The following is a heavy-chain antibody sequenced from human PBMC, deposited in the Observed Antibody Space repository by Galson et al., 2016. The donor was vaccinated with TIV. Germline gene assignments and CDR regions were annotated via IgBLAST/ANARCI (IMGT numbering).Heavy chain of an antibody. Sequence: SVKVSCKASGYSFLSYGMTWVRQAPGRGLEWLGWISAYNGDIKSARKFQCRVTMTTDTSTNTAYMELTSLGSDDTAVYYCATELYCSSISCYYYYGLDVWGRGTTVTVSS. CDR3: ATELYCSSISCYYYYGLDV. CDR2: ISAYNGDI. D-gene: IGHD2-2*01. J-gene: IGHJ6*02. CDR1: GYSFLSYG. V-gene: IGHV1-18*04.